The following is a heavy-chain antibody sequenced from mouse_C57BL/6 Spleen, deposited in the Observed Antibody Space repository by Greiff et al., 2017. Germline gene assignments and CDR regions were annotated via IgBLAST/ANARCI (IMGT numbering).Heavy chain of an antibody. J-gene: IGHJ4*01. CDR3: ARSSNDDARDY. D-gene: IGHD2-12*01. V-gene: IGHV3-8*01. CDR2: ISYSGST. CDR1: GYSITSDY. Sequence: EVQLLESGPGLVKPSQTLSLTCSATGYSITSDYWHWIRKSPGNKLEYIGYISYSGSTYYNPALKSRSAITLEKSKNQYYLQLNAGTTEDTATNYWARSSNDDARDYWGKGTSVTVSS.